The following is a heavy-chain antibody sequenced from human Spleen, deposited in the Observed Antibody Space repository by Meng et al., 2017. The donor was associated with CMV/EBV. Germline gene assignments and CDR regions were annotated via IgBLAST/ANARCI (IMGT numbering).Heavy chain of an antibody. CDR2: IWHDGSNK. V-gene: IGHV3-33*03. CDR3: ATPRLFKVVFDY. J-gene: IGHJ4*01. Sequence: GGSLRLSCVASGFNFNDYGMYWVRQAPGKGLEWVANIWHDGSNKHYADSVKGRFTISRDNSRNTLYLNMDSLRAEDSAVYFCATPRLFKVVFDYWGHGTVVTVSS. D-gene: IGHD3-10*01. CDR1: GFNFNDYG.